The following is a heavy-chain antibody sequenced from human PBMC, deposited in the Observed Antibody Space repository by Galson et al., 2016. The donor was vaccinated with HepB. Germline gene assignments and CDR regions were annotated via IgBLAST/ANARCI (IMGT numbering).Heavy chain of an antibody. Sequence: SETLSLTCTVSGGSISNFYWTCIRKPPGKGLQWVASTHYSGTTNYNPSLKSRVTISVDTSKNQFSLNLTSVTAADTAVYYCARGGWLGEPFFDYWGQGILVTVSS. V-gene: IGHV4-59*01. CDR2: THYSGTT. CDR1: GGSISNFY. J-gene: IGHJ4*02. CDR3: ARGGWLGEPFFDY. D-gene: IGHD3-16*01.